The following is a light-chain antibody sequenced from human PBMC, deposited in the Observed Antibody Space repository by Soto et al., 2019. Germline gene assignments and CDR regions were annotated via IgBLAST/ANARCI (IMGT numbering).Light chain of an antibody. Sequence: EIVLTQSPGTLSLSLGERATLSCRASQSLSSSFLAWYQQKPGQAPRLLIFGASSRATGIPDRFSGSGSGTDFTLTISRLEPEDLAVYFCLQRGSSVYTFGQGTKLEIK. V-gene: IGKV3-20*01. J-gene: IGKJ2*01. CDR2: GAS. CDR1: QSLSSSF. CDR3: LQRGSSVYT.